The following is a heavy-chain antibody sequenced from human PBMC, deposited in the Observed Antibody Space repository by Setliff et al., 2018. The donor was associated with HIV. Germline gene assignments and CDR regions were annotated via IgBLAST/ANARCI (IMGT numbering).Heavy chain of an antibody. D-gene: IGHD1-1*01. CDR1: GFIFSSYA. Sequence: GGSLRLSCGASGFIFSSYAMHWVRQAPGKGLEWVACVRYDESNKYYAESVKDRFTISRDNSKNMVYLQMNSLRAEDTALYYCAKVKVPTTDLYFLDYWGQGTPVTVSS. J-gene: IGHJ4*02. CDR3: AKVKVPTTDLYFLDY. V-gene: IGHV3-30*02. CDR2: VRYDESNK.